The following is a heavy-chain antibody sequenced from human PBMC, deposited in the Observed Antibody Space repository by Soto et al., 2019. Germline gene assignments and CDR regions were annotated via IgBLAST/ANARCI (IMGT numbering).Heavy chain of an antibody. V-gene: IGHV3-74*03. Sequence: EVQLVESGGGLVQPGESLRLSCAASGLTFRSYWMHWVRQAPGKGLVWVSRINTDGSVAMYVDSVKGRFTISRDNAKNPLYLHMNSLRAEDRAVYSCVRDIQLWRLDSWAQGPLVTVSS. D-gene: IGHD2-21*01. CDR3: VRDIQLWRLDS. CDR2: INTDGSVA. CDR1: GLTFRSYW. J-gene: IGHJ4*02.